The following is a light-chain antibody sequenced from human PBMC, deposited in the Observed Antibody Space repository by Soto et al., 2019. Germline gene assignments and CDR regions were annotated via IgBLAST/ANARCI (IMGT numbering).Light chain of an antibody. CDR2: GAS. Sequence: DIVMTQSPDSLAVSLGYRATVKCESSQSVLYSSNNKNCLAWYQQKPGKAPKLLISGASSLQSGVPSRFSGSGSGTEFTLTISSLQSEDFAVYYCQQYNNWPWTFGQGTKVDI. J-gene: IGKJ1*01. CDR3: QQYNNWPWT. V-gene: IGKV4-1*01. CDR1: QSVLYSSNNKNC.